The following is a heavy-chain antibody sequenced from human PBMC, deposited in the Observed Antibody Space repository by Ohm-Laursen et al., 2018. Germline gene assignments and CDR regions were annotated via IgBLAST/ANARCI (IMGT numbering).Heavy chain of an antibody. V-gene: IGHV3-21*01. Sequence: SLRLSCAASGFTFSSYNMNWFRQAPGKGLEWVSSISGGSGYIYYADSVKGRFTISRDNAENTVDLEMSSLRAEDTALYYCVGGYITVFHYWGQGTLLSVSS. D-gene: IGHD5-12*01. J-gene: IGHJ4*02. CDR2: ISGGSGYI. CDR1: GFTFSSYN. CDR3: VGGYITVFHY.